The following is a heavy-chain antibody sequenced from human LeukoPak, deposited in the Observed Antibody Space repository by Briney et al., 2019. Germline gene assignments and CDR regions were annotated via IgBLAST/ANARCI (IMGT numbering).Heavy chain of an antibody. V-gene: IGHV5-51*01. J-gene: IGHJ4*02. D-gene: IGHD2-2*01. CDR1: GYSFTSYW. Sequence: GESLKISCKGSGYSFTSYWIGWVRQMPGKGLEWMGIIYPGDSDTRYSPSFQGQVTISADKSISTAYLQWSSLKASDTAMYYCARHPRYCSSTSCYEIDYWGQGTLVTVSS. CDR3: ARHPRYCSSTSCYEIDY. CDR2: IYPGDSDT.